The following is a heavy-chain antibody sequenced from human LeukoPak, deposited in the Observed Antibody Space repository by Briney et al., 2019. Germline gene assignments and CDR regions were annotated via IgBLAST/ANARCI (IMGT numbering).Heavy chain of an antibody. CDR3: ARHSSSWYYFDY. CDR1: GYSFTTYW. D-gene: IGHD6-13*01. Sequence: GESLKISCKGSGYSFTTYWIGWVRQMPGKGLEWMRIIYPGDSDTRYTPSFQGQVTISADNSISTAYLQWSSLKASDTAMYYCARHSSSWYYFDYWGQGTLVTVSS. V-gene: IGHV5-51*01. CDR2: IYPGDSDT. J-gene: IGHJ4*02.